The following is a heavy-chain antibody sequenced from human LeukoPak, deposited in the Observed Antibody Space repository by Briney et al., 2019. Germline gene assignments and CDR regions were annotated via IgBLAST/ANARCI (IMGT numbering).Heavy chain of an antibody. CDR1: GFTFSSYA. CDR2: ISGSGGST. V-gene: IGHV3-23*01. D-gene: IGHD6-13*01. J-gene: IGHJ4*02. Sequence: GGSLRLSCAASGFTFSSYAMSWVRQAPGKGLEWVSAISGSGGSTYYADSVKGRFTISRDNSKNTLYLQMNSLRAEDTAVYYCAAISGIAAAGTSFGREDYWGQGTLVTVSS. CDR3: AAISGIAAAGTSFGREDY.